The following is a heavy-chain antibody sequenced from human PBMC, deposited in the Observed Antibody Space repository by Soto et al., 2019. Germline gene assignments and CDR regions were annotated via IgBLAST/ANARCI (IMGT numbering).Heavy chain of an antibody. CDR2: IYYSGST. Sequence: PSETLSLTCTVSGGSISSYYWSWIRQPPGKGLEWIGYIYYSGSTNYNPSLKSRVTISVDTSKNQFSLKLSSVTAADTAVYYCARDQGYYYDSSGYWAYWGQGTLVTVSS. CDR1: GGSISSYY. J-gene: IGHJ4*02. D-gene: IGHD3-22*01. V-gene: IGHV4-59*12. CDR3: ARDQGYYYDSSGYWAY.